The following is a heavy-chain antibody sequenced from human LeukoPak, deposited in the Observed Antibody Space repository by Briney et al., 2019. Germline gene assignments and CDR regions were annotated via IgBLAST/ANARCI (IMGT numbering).Heavy chain of an antibody. CDR3: ARDYAGSPDY. Sequence: PGGPLRLSCTASGFTFSTYWINWVHQSPGKGLVWVALINGDGSTTTHADSVKGRFTISRDNAKNTAYLQMNSLRDEDTAVYFCARDYAGSPDYWGQGTLVTVSA. CDR2: INGDGSTT. V-gene: IGHV3-74*03. CDR1: GFTFSTYW. J-gene: IGHJ4*02. D-gene: IGHD3-10*01.